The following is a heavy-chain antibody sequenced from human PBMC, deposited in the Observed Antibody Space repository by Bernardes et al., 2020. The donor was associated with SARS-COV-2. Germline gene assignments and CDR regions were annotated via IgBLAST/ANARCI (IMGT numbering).Heavy chain of an antibody. CDR1: GFTFSNYI. CDR3: VRDLDRYDS. Sequence: GGSLRLSCATSGFTFSNYIMHWVRKAPGKGLVWVSRINIDGSSTTYADSVKGRFTISRDNAKSTLYLQMNSLRAEDTAVYYCVRDLDRYDSWGQGTLLTVSS. CDR2: INIDGSST. D-gene: IGHD3-16*01. J-gene: IGHJ5*02. V-gene: IGHV3-74*03.